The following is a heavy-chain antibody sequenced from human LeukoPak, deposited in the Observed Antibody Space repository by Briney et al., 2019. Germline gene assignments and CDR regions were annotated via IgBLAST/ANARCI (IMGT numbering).Heavy chain of an antibody. Sequence: PGGSLRLSCAASGFTFSSSAMSWVCQAPGKGLEWVSVISGGGGSTYYADSVKGRFTISRDNSKNTLYLQMNSLRAEDTAVYYCAKVVAAGRYYYYGMDVWGQGTTVTVSS. J-gene: IGHJ6*02. CDR2: ISGGGGST. CDR3: AKVVAAGRYYYYGMDV. CDR1: GFTFSSSA. D-gene: IGHD6-25*01. V-gene: IGHV3-23*01.